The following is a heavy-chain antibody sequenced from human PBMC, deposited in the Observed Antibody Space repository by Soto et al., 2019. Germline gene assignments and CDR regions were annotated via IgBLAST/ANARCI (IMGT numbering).Heavy chain of an antibody. CDR1: GGTFSSYA. V-gene: IGHV1-69*01. Sequence: QVQLVQSGAEVKKPGSSVKVSCKASGGTFSSYAISWVRQAPGQGLEWMGGIIPIFGTANYAQKFQGRVTITADESTSTAYMELSSLRSEDTAVYYCARGRVVVVAATRAYSGMDVWGQGTTVTVSS. CDR2: IIPIFGTA. D-gene: IGHD2-15*01. CDR3: ARGRVVVVAATRAYSGMDV. J-gene: IGHJ6*02.